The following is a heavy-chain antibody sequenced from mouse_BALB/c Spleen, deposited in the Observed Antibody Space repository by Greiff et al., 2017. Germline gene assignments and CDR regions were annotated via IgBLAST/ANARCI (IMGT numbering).Heavy chain of an antibody. CDR2: ISSGGSYT. V-gene: IGHV5-9-3*01. J-gene: IGHJ1*01. CDR1: GFTFSSYA. Sequence: EVKLVESGGGLVKPGGSLKLSCAASGFTFSSYAMSWVRQTPEKRLEWVATISSGGSYTYYPDSVKGRFTISRDNAKNTLYLQMSSLRSEDTAMYYCARNWDGGRYFDVWGAGTTVTVSS. D-gene: IGHD4-1*01. CDR3: ARNWDGGRYFDV.